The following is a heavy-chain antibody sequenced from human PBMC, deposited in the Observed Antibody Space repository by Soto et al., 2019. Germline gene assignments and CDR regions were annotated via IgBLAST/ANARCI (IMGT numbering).Heavy chain of an antibody. J-gene: IGHJ4*02. V-gene: IGHV3-30*18. Sequence: QVQLVESGGDVVQPGRSLRLSCAASGFTFSSYGMHWVRQAPGKGLEWVAVISYDGSNKYYADSVKGRFTISRDNSKNTLYLQMNSLRAEDTAVYYCAKLPYGDYAAGYWGQGTLVTVSS. D-gene: IGHD4-17*01. CDR1: GFTFSSYG. CDR3: AKLPYGDYAAGY. CDR2: ISYDGSNK.